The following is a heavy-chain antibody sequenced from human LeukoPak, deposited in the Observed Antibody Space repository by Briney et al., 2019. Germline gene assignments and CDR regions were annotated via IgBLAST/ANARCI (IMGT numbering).Heavy chain of an antibody. CDR3: AYVFYSGSYSDAFDV. Sequence: QPGGCLSPSDALSGLSVGMLCISWARQAPGKGLEWVSYISGSGGDIHYADSVKGRFTISRNNAKNSLYLQMTSLRDEDTAVYYGAYVFYSGSYSDAFDVWGKG. J-gene: IGHJ3*01. V-gene: IGHV3-48*02. CDR2: ISGSGGDI. D-gene: IGHD3-22*01. CDR1: GLSVGMLC.